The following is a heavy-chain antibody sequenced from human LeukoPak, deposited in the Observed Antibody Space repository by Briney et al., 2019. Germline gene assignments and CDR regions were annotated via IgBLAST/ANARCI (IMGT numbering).Heavy chain of an antibody. Sequence: PGGSLRLSCAASGFTFSSYSMNWVRQAPGKGLEWVSSISSSSSYIYYADSVKGRFTISRDNAKNSLYLQMNSLRAEDTAVYYCARAHGTDPWDYFDYWGQGTLVTVSS. CDR1: GFTFSSYS. D-gene: IGHD6-13*01. J-gene: IGHJ4*02. CDR3: ARAHGTDPWDYFDY. V-gene: IGHV3-21*01. CDR2: ISSSSSYI.